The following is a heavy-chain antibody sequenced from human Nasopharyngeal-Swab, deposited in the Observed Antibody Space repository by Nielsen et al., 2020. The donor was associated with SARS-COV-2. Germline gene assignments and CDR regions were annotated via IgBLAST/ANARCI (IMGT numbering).Heavy chain of an antibody. J-gene: IGHJ4*02. CDR2: FFYSGTP. CDR1: GGSIKSYY. CDR3: ARDSSGWHY. D-gene: IGHD6-19*01. V-gene: IGHV4-59*01. Sequence: SETLSLTCTVSGGSIKSYYWSWVRQPPGKGLEWIGNFFYSGTPNYNPSLKSRVTISVDAPRNQFSLRLNSVTSADPAMYYCARDSSGWHYWGQGTLVTVSS.